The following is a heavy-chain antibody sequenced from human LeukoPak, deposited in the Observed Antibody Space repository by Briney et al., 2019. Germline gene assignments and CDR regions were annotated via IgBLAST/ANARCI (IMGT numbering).Heavy chain of an antibody. D-gene: IGHD6-19*01. V-gene: IGHV4-39*02. Sequence: SETLSLTCTVSGGSISSSSYYWGWIRQPPGKGLEWIGNINYGGSTIYNPSLKSRVTISVDTSRSHFSLKVTSVTAADTAMYYCARLGLHSSGWHIYYYDYWGQGSLVIVSS. CDR2: INYGGST. CDR3: ARLGLHSSGWHIYYYDY. CDR1: GGSISSSSYY. J-gene: IGHJ4*02.